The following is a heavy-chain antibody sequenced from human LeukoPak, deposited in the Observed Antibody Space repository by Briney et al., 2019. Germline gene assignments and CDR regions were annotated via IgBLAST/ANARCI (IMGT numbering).Heavy chain of an antibody. CDR3: ARHPSNSGSYYNPYYYYMDV. Sequence: GESLKISCKGFGYNFSNYWIGWVRQMPGKGLEWMGIIHPGDSSTRYSPSLQGQVTILSDKSINTAYLQWSSLKASDTAMYYCARHPSNSGSYYNPYYYYMDVWGKGTTVTVSS. CDR1: GYNFSNYW. V-gene: IGHV5-51*01. J-gene: IGHJ6*03. CDR2: IHPGDSST. D-gene: IGHD1-26*01.